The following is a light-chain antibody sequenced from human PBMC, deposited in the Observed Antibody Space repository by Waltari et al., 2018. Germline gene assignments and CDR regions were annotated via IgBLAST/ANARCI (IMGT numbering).Light chain of an antibody. Sequence: QSALTQPASVSGSPGQSITISCRGTRSDVGAYNFVSWYQQHPGQAPKVLIYKVTNRPSGVSNRFSASKSGNTASLTISGLQAEDEADYYCASYTSITTVVFGGGTKLTVL. CDR3: ASYTSITTVV. J-gene: IGLJ2*01. CDR2: KVT. CDR1: RSDVGAYNF. V-gene: IGLV2-14*01.